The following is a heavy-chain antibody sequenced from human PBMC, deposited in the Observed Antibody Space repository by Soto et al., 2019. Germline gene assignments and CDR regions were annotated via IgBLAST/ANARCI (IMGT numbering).Heavy chain of an antibody. J-gene: IGHJ6*02. CDR2: IFSSGST. V-gene: IGHV4-4*07. Sequence: PSETLSLTCTVSGGSINTFYWSWVRQPAGKGLEWIGRIFSSGSTSFNPSLESRVAMSVDTSKNHFSLNLSSVTAADMAVYYCAREGRYCSGGSCYLGDYYYGMDVWGQGTTVTVSS. D-gene: IGHD2-15*01. CDR3: AREGRYCSGGSCYLGDYYYGMDV. CDR1: GGSINTFY.